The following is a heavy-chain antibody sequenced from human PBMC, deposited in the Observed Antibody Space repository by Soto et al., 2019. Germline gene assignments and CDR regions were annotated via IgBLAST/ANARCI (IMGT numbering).Heavy chain of an antibody. D-gene: IGHD1-7*01. J-gene: IGHJ4*02. CDR2: MSGSSSTT. V-gene: IGHV3-23*01. CDR3: AKNQERELPRVIDF. CDR1: GFTFSTYS. Sequence: GGSLRLSCVGSGFTFSTYSINWVRQAPGGGLEWVSSMSGSSSTTYYADSVRGRFTIPRDRSKNTLYLQMSSLRAEDTALYYCAKNQERELPRVIDFWGQGTLVTVSS.